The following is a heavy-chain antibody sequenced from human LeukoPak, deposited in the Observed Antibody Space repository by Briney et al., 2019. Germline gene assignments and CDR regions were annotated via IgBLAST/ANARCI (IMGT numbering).Heavy chain of an antibody. CDR3: AKDLSGDSGYAP. J-gene: IGHJ5*02. V-gene: IGHV3-23*01. D-gene: IGHD5-12*01. Sequence: GGSLRLSCAASGFTLSSYAMSWVRQAPGKGLEWVSAISGSGGSTYYADSVKGRFTISRDNSKNTLYLQMNSLRAEDTAVYYCAKDLSGDSGYAPWGQGTLVTVSS. CDR1: GFTLSSYA. CDR2: ISGSGGST.